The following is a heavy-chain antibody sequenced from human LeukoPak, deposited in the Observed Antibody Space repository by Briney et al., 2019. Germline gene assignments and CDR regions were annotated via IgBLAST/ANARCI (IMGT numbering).Heavy chain of an antibody. V-gene: IGHV1-24*01. D-gene: IGHD1-26*01. Sequence: ASVKVSCKVSGYTLTELSMHWVRQAPGKGREWMGGFDPEDGETLYAQKFQGRVTMTEDTSTDTAYMELSRLRSDDTAVYYCARELRGGATEDYWGQGTLVTVSS. CDR2: FDPEDGET. J-gene: IGHJ4*02. CDR1: GYTLTELS. CDR3: ARELRGGATEDY.